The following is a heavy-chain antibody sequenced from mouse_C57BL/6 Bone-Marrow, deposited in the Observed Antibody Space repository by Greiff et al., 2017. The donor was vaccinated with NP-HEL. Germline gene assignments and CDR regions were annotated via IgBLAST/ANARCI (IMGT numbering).Heavy chain of an antibody. CDR1: GYSFTGYY. CDR3: AIYGNCD. Sequence: VQLQQSGPELVKPGASVKISCKASGYSFTGYYMNWVKQSPEKSLEWIGEINPSTGGTTYNQKFKAKATLTVDKSSSTAYMQLKSLTSEDSAVYYCAIYGNCDWGQGTTLTVAS. J-gene: IGHJ2*01. D-gene: IGHD2-1*01. V-gene: IGHV1-42*01. CDR2: INPSTGGT.